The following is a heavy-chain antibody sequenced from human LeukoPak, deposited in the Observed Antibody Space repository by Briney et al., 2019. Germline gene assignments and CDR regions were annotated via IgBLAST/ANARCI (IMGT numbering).Heavy chain of an antibody. CDR3: ARELRDIVVVPAALDV. CDR1: GGTPSRYP. D-gene: IGHD2-2*01. J-gene: IGHJ6*04. V-gene: IGHV1-69*01. CDR2: IIPIFGTT. Sequence: SSVTVSFKASGGTPSRYPISWVRPAPGQGREWIGGIIPIFGTTNYAQKFQGRVTITADESTSTAYMELSSLRSEDTAVYYCARELRDIVVVPAALDVWGKGTTVTVSS.